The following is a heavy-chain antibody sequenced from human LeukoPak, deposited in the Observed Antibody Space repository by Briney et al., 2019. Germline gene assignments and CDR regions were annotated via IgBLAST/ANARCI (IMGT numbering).Heavy chain of an antibody. V-gene: IGHV4-39*07. CDR1: GGSIRSTTYY. J-gene: IGHJ6*03. D-gene: IGHD3-10*01. CDR2: IYYSGNT. Sequence: SETLSLTCSVSGGSIRSTTYYWGWIRQPPGKGLEWIGSIYYSGNTYYSPSLMSRVTISVDTSKNQFSLKLSSVTAADTAVYYCAKDYYGSGSYGFYYYMDVWGKGTTVTISS. CDR3: AKDYYGSGSYGFYYYMDV.